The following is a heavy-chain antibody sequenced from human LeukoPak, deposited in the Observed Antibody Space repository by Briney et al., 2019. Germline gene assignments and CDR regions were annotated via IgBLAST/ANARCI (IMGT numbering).Heavy chain of an antibody. CDR3: TTDSTAGSSYYFDY. J-gene: IGHJ4*02. V-gene: IGHV1-24*01. Sequence: ASVKVSCKVSGYTLTELSMHWVRQAPGKGVEWMGGFDPEDGETIYAQKFQCRVTMTEDTSTDTAYMELRSLRSEDSAVYYCTTDSTAGSSYYFDYWGQGTLVTVSS. D-gene: IGHD2-2*01. CDR2: FDPEDGET. CDR1: GYTLTELS.